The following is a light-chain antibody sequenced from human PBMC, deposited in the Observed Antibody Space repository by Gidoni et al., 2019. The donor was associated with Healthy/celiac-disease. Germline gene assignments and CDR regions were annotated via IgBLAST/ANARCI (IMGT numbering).Light chain of an antibody. CDR2: DVS. V-gene: IGLV2-14*04. CDR3: SSYTSSSTPVV. CDR1: SSDVGGYNY. J-gene: IGLJ2*01. Sequence: SVSGSPGQSITISCTGTSSDVGGYNYVSWYQQHPGKAPKLMIYDVSNRPSVVSNRFSGSKSGNTASLTISGLQAEDEADYYCSSYTSSSTPVVFGGGTKLTVL.